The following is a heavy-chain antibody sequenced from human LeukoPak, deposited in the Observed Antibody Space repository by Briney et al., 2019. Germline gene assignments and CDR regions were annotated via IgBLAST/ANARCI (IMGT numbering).Heavy chain of an antibody. Sequence: PSQTLSLTCTVSGDSLSSSSYFWGWIRQPPGKGLEWIATIYYSGSTYYNPSLKGRVAISVDTSKNQFSLKLTSVTAADTAVYYCARHNRLIAAAATTGPNDYWGQGTLVTVSS. V-gene: IGHV4-39*01. CDR2: IYYSGST. D-gene: IGHD6-13*01. J-gene: IGHJ4*02. CDR1: GDSLSSSSYF. CDR3: ARHNRLIAAAATTGPNDY.